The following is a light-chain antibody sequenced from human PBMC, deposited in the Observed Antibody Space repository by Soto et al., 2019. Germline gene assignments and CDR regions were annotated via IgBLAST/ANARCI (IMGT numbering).Light chain of an antibody. CDR1: QSVRSSY. CDR2: DAS. V-gene: IGKV3-20*01. Sequence: EIVLTQSPATLSLSPGERATLSCRASQSVRSSYLAWYRHNPGQPPRLLIYDASTRAPGIPDRFSGSGSGTDFTLTSGRLEPEDFAVYYCQHYGSSTAFGQGTRVE. J-gene: IGKJ1*01. CDR3: QHYGSSTA.